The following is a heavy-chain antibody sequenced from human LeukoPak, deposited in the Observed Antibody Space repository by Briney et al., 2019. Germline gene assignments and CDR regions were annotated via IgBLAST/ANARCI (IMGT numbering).Heavy chain of an antibody. CDR1: GGSISSYY. D-gene: IGHD6-13*01. CDR3: ARDAAAAGNVWFAP. CDR2: IYYSGST. J-gene: IGHJ5*02. Sequence: SEALSLTCTGSGGSISSYYWSWIRQPPGKGLEWIGYIYYSGSTNSPPSLKSRVPISVDASKTQFSLKLSSVTAADTAVYYCARDAAAAGNVWFAPCGQGTLVTVSS. V-gene: IGHV4-59*01.